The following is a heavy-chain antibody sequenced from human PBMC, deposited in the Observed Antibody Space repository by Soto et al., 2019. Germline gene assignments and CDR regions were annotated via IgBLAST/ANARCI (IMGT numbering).Heavy chain of an antibody. Sequence: LETLSLTCLVSGFPISSPYSWGWIRQPPGKGLEWIGSISHTGTTSYSPSLTSRVSISVDTSKNQVSLKLTSVTAADTAVYFCARVTMVIRDSDHFGVDVWGHGTTVTVSS. J-gene: IGHJ6*02. D-gene: IGHD4-17*01. CDR3: ARVTMVIRDSDHFGVDV. V-gene: IGHV4-38-2*02. CDR1: GFPISSPYS. CDR2: ISHTGTT.